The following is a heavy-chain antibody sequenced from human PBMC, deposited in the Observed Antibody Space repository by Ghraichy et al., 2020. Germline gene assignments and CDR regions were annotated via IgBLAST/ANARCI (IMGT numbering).Heavy chain of an antibody. V-gene: IGHV7-4-1*02. J-gene: IGHJ6*02. D-gene: IGHD2/OR15-2a*01. CDR1: GYTFTSYA. CDR3: ARVNRLTYYYYGMDV. CDR2: INTNTGNP. Sequence: ASVKVSCKASGYTFTSYAMNWVRQAPGQGLEWMGWINTNTGNPTYAQGFTGRFVFSLDTSVSTAYLQISSLKAEDTAVYYCARVNRLTYYYYGMDVWGQGTTVTVSS.